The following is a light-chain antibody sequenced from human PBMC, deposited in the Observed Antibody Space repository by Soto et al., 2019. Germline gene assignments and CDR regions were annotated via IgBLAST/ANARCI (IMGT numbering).Light chain of an antibody. Sequence: EIVMTQSPATPSVSPGERATLSCRASQSVGSNYLAWYQQKPGQAPRLLIYGASNRATGIPDRFSGSGSGTDFTLTISRLEPEDFAVYYCQQYGSSGTFGQGTKVDIK. J-gene: IGKJ1*01. CDR2: GAS. CDR3: QQYGSSGT. V-gene: IGKV3-20*01. CDR1: QSVGSNY.